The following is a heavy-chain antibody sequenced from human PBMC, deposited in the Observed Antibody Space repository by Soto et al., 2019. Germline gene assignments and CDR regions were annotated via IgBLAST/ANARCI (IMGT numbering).Heavy chain of an antibody. V-gene: IGHV3-53*01. CDR2: IYSGGST. J-gene: IGHJ6*02. CDR1: GFTVSSNY. Sequence: PGGSLRLSCAASGFTVSSNYMSWVRQAPGKGLEWVSVIYSGGSTYYADSVKGRFTISRDNSKNTLYLQMNSLRAEDTAVYYCAREARTYYYDSSGYYPHSYYGMDVWGQGTTVTVSS. D-gene: IGHD3-22*01. CDR3: AREARTYYYDSSGYYPHSYYGMDV.